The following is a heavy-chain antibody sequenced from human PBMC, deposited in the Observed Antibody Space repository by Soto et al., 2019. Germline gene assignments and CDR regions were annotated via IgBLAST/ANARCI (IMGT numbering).Heavy chain of an antibody. D-gene: IGHD3-3*01. CDR2: INSDGSST. V-gene: IGHV3-74*01. CDR1: GFTFSSYW. J-gene: IGHJ6*04. Sequence: PGGSLRLSCAASGFTFSSYWMHWVRQAPGKGLVWVSRINSDGSSTSYADSVKGRFTISRDNAKNTLYLQMNSLRAEDTAVYYCARGVDYDFWPVDVWGKGTTVTVSS. CDR3: ARGVDYDFWPVDV.